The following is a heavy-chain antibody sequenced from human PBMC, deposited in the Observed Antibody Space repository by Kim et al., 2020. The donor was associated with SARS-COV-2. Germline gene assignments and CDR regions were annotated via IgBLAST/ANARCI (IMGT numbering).Heavy chain of an antibody. CDR3: ARGRNSYGSGSYYKYYFDY. CDR2: INHSGST. CDR1: GGSFSGYY. J-gene: IGHJ4*02. D-gene: IGHD3-10*01. V-gene: IGHV4-34*01. Sequence: SETLSLTCAVYGGSFSGYYWSWIRQPPGKGLEWIGEINHSGSTNYNPSLKSRVTISVDTSKNQFSLKLSSVTAADTAVYYCARGRNSYGSGSYYKYYFDYWGQGTLVTVSS.